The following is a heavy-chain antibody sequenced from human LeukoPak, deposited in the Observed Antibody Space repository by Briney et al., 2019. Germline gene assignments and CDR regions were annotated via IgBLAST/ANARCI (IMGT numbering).Heavy chain of an antibody. J-gene: IGHJ3*01. Sequence: GGSLRLSCAASGFTFTTYAINWVRQAPGKGLEWVSGISGDGDKAYYADSVKGRFTISRDNSKNTVSLQMSSLRGEDTALYYCAKDLALAATGGGFDVWGQGTRVAVSS. V-gene: IGHV3-23*01. CDR1: GFTFTTYA. D-gene: IGHD6-19*01. CDR2: ISGDGDKA. CDR3: AKDLALAATGGGFDV.